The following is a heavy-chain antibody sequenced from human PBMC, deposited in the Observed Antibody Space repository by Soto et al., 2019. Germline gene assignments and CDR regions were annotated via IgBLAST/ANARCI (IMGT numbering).Heavy chain of an antibody. CDR1: GFTFSSYW. CDR3: ARVGSVGVVIGVYYFDY. CDR2: IKQDGSEK. Sequence: GGSLRLSCAASGFTFSSYWMSWVRQAPGKGLEWVANIKQDGSEKYYVDSVKGRFTISRDNAKNSLYLQMNSLRAEDTAVYYCARVGSVGVVIGVYYFDYWGQGTLVTVSS. D-gene: IGHD3-3*01. V-gene: IGHV3-7*01. J-gene: IGHJ4*02.